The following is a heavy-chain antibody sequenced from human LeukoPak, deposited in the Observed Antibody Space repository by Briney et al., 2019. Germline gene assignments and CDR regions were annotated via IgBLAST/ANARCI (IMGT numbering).Heavy chain of an antibody. CDR1: GGSISSYY. D-gene: IGHD3-3*01. CDR2: IYTSGST. CDR3: ARQGLSGGYYDFWSGYYYYYYMDV. J-gene: IGHJ6*03. Sequence: ASETLSLTCTVSGGSISSYYWSWIRQPAGKGLEWIGRIYTSGSTNYNPSLKSRVTMSVDTSKNQFSLKLSSVTAADTAVYYCARQGLSGGYYDFWSGYYYYYYMDVWGKGTTVTVSS. V-gene: IGHV4-4*07.